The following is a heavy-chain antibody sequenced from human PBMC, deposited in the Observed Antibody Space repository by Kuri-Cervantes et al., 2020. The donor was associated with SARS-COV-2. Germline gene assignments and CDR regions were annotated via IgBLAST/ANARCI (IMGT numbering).Heavy chain of an antibody. CDR1: GFTFSSYA. D-gene: IGHD5-12*01. CDR3: ARDLWVAPDF. Sequence: GGSLRLSCAASGFTFSSYAMSWVRQAPGKGLEWVSCIKGGSGTTYYAASVKGRFTVSRDNAKNTLYLLMSSLRVEDTAMYYCARDLWVAPDFWGQGTQVTVSS. CDR2: IKGGSGTT. J-gene: IGHJ4*02. V-gene: IGHV3-23*01.